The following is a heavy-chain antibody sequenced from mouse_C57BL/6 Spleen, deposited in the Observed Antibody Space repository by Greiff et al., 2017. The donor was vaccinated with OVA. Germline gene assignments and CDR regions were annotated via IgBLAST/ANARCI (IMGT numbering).Heavy chain of an antibody. V-gene: IGHV1-82*01. CDR3: ARGEGRAMDY. D-gene: IGHD3-3*01. CDR1: GYAFSSSW. Sequence: VQLQQSGPELVKPGASVKISCKASGYAFSSSWMNWVKQRPGKGLEWIGRIYPGDGDTNYNGKFKGKATLTADKSSSTAYMQLSSLTSEDSAVYFCARGEGRAMDYWGQGTSVTVSS. CDR2: IYPGDGDT. J-gene: IGHJ4*01.